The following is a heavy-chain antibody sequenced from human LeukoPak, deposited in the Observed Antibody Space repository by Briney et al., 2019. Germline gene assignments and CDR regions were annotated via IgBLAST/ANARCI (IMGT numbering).Heavy chain of an antibody. J-gene: IGHJ6*03. D-gene: IGHD3-10*01. CDR2: INHSGST. CDR1: GGSFSGYY. Sequence: PSETLSLTCAVYGGSFSGYYWSWIRQPPGKGLEWIGEINHSGSTNYNPSFKSRVTISVDTSKNQFSLKLSSVTAADTAVYYCARRLGRKFGERFYYYHYMDVWGKGTTVTISS. CDR3: ARRLGRKFGERFYYYHYMDV. V-gene: IGHV4-34*01.